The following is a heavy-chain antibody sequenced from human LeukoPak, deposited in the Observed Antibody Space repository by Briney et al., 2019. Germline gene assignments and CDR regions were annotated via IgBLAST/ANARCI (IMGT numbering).Heavy chain of an antibody. Sequence: SETLSLTCAVYGGSFSGYYWSWIRQPPGKGLEWIGSIYYSGSTYYNPSLKSRVTISMDKSKNQLPLKLNFVTAADTAVYYCARDRGGYTYSHDYWGQGTLVTVSS. CDR2: IYYSGST. CDR3: ARDRGGYTYSHDY. CDR1: GGSFSGYY. V-gene: IGHV4-34*01. J-gene: IGHJ4*02. D-gene: IGHD5-18*01.